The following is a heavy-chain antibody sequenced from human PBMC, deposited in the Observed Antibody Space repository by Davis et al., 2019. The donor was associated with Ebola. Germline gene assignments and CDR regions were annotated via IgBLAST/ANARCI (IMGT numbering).Heavy chain of an antibody. CDR3: ARALSDYYYMDV. J-gene: IGHJ6*03. CDR1: GGSISSGGYS. Sequence: LRLSCAVSGGSISSGGYSWSWIRQPPGKGLEWIGYMYYSGSANYNPSLKSRVTISVDTSKNQFSLKLSSVTAADTAVYYCARALSDYYYMDVWGKGTTVTVSS. V-gene: IGHV4-30-4*07. CDR2: MYYSGSA.